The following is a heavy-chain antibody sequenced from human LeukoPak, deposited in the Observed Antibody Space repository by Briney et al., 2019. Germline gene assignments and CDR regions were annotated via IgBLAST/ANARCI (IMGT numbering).Heavy chain of an antibody. CDR3: ARGGWNDWYDY. V-gene: IGHV7-4-1*02. CDR2: INTNTGNP. Sequence: ASVKVSCKASGYTFTSYGISWVRQAPGQGLEWMGWINTNTGNPTYAQGFTGRFVFSLDTSVSTAYLQISSLKAEDTAVYYCARGGWNDWYDYWGQGTLVTVSS. D-gene: IGHD1-1*01. CDR1: GYTFTSYG. J-gene: IGHJ4*02.